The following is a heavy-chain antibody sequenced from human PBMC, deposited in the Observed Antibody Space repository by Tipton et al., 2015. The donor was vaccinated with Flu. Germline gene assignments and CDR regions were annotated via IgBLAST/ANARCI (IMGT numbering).Heavy chain of an antibody. CDR1: GGSMSSFY. V-gene: IGHV4-4*07. CDR2: VYAGGNT. J-gene: IGHJ4*02. D-gene: IGHD3-10*01. CDR3: ARGSGSGTEMTFYV. Sequence: LRLSCTVSGGSMSSFYWSWIRKPAGKGLEWMGRVYAGGNTKYNPSLKSRVTMSVDTSKNQFSLRLTSVTAADTAVYYCARGSGSGTEMTFYVWGPGTVVTVSS.